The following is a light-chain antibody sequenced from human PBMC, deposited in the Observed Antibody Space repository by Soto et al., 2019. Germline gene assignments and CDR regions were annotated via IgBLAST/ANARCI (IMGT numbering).Light chain of an antibody. CDR3: QQYDTYSPNT. J-gene: IGKJ2*01. CDR2: DAS. Sequence: DIQMTQSPSTLSASVGDRVTITCRSSQRISGWLAWYQQKRGKAPKLLIYDASSLESGVPSRFSGSGSGTEFTLTISSLQPEDFAAYYCQQYDTYSPNTFGQGTKVDIK. CDR1: QRISGW. V-gene: IGKV1-5*01.